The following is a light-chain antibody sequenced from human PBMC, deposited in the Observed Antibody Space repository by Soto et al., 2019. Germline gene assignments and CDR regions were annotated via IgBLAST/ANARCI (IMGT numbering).Light chain of an antibody. V-gene: IGKV3-15*01. CDR3: QQYHRWPLT. J-gene: IGKJ4*01. CDR2: GAF. Sequence: EIVLTQSPATLSVSPGERVTLSCRASQSVATSLACYQQRPRQAPRLFMYGAFSRATCIPTTVSGSGSATEFTLNISNLQSEDFAVYYCQQYHRWPLTFGGGTKVEVK. CDR1: QSVATS.